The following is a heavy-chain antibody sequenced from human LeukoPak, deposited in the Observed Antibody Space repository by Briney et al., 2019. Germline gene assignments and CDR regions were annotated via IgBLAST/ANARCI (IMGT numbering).Heavy chain of an antibody. CDR1: GSTFSSYS. D-gene: IGHD5-18*01. CDR2: ISSSSSYI. Sequence: GGSLRLSCAASGSTFSSYSMNWVRQAPGKGLEWVSSISSSSSYIYYADSVKGRFTISRDNAKNSLYLQMNSLRAEDTAVYYCARDSRGGYSYVYYFDYWGQGTLVTVSS. CDR3: ARDSRGGYSYVYYFDY. V-gene: IGHV3-21*01. J-gene: IGHJ4*02.